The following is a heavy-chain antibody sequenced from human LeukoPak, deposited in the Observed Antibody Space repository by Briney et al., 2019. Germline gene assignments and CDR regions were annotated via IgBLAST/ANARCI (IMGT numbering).Heavy chain of an antibody. CDR3: ARAEVTVPGGDY. CDR2: IKQDGSAK. D-gene: IGHD2-8*02. V-gene: IGHV3-7*01. Sequence: GGSLRLSCVASGFSPTTYWMSWVRQAPGKGLEWVANIKQDGSAKYYVDSVKGRFTISRDNARNSLYLQMNSLRAEDTAVYYCARAEVTVPGGDYWGQGTLVTVSS. CDR1: GFSPTTYW. J-gene: IGHJ4*02.